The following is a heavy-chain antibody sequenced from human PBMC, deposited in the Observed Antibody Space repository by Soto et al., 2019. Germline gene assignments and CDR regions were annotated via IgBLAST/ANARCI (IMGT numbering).Heavy chain of an antibody. Sequence: ASVKVSCKASGYTFTGYYMHWVRQAPGQGLEWMGWINPNSGGTNYAQKFQGWVTMTRDTSISTAYMELSRLRSDDTAVYYCARGRRNCSAGSCYGYSYYYAMDVWGQGTTVTVSS. V-gene: IGHV1-2*04. CDR1: GYTFTGYY. J-gene: IGHJ6*02. CDR3: ARGRRNCSAGSCYGYSYYYAMDV. CDR2: INPNSGGT. D-gene: IGHD2-15*01.